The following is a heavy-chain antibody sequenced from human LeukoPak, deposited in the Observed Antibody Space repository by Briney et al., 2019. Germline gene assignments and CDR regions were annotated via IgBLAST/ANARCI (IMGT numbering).Heavy chain of an antibody. CDR2: TSSSSSYT. J-gene: IGHJ4*02. D-gene: IGHD4-17*01. Sequence: GGSLRLSCAASGFTFSDYYMSWIRQAPGKWLEWVSYTSSSSSYTNYADSVKGRFTISRDNAKNSLYLQMNSQGAEDTAVYYCARARVTWDFDYWGQGTLVTVSS. V-gene: IGHV3-11*06. CDR1: GFTFSDYY. CDR3: ARARVTWDFDY.